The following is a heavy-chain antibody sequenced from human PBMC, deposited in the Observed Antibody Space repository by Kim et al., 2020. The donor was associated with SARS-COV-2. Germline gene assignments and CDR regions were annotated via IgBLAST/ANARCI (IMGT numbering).Heavy chain of an antibody. D-gene: IGHD2-21*02. J-gene: IGHJ4*01. CDR1: GFTFSSYA. CDR2: ISYDGSNK. CDR3: ARAHGAYCGGDCYSFDY. V-gene: IGHV3-30*04. Sequence: GGSLRLSCAASGFTFSSYAMHWVRQAPGKGLEWVAVISYDGSNKYYADSVKGRFTISRDNPKNTLYLQMNSLRAEDTAVYYCARAHGAYCGGDCYSFDY.